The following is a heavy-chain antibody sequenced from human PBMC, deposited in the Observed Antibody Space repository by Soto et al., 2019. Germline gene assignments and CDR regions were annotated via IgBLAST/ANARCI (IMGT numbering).Heavy chain of an antibody. J-gene: IGHJ5*02. Sequence: PGGSLRLSCAASGFTFSTYGMHWVRQARGKGLEWLSSISDSGHYIYYADSVKGRFTISRDNAKNSLFLQMNSLRGEDTAVYYYARSGLALPYSASHWFDPWGHGTLVTVSS. V-gene: IGHV3-21*01. CDR2: ISDSGHYI. D-gene: IGHD3-22*01. CDR1: GFTFSTYG. CDR3: ARSGLALPYSASHWFDP.